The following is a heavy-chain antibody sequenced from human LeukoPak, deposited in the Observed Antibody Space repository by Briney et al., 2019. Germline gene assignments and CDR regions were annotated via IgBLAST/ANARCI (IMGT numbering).Heavy chain of an antibody. Sequence: PGGSLTLSCAAYGFTFSSYDRHWVRQAPGKGLEWVGLISYDGSGQYYTESVKGRFTISRDNSKNTLYLQVNSLRVEDAAVYYCARANRPFHTSGWYKDYWGQGTLVTVSS. D-gene: IGHD6-19*01. V-gene: IGHV3-30-3*01. CDR2: ISYDGSGQ. J-gene: IGHJ4*02. CDR1: GFTFSSYD. CDR3: ARANRPFHTSGWYKDY.